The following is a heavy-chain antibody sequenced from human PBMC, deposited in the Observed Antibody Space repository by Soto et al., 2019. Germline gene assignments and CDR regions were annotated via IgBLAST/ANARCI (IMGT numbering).Heavy chain of an antibody. CDR1: GYTFTGYY. V-gene: IGHV1-2*04. CDR2: INPNSGGT. Sequence: ASVKVSCKASGYTFTGYYMHWVRQAPGQGLEWMGWINPNSGGTNYAQKFQGWVTMTRDTSISTAYMELSRLRSDDTAVYYCARGKRTYYDYIWGSYDGEYFDYWGQGTLVTVSS. CDR3: ARGKRTYYDYIWGSYDGEYFDY. J-gene: IGHJ4*02. D-gene: IGHD3-16*01.